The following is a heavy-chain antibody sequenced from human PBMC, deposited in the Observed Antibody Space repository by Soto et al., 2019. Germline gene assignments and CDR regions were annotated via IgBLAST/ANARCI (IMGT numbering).Heavy chain of an antibody. CDR1: GFTFGGFS. J-gene: IGHJ6*02. CDR3: ARSPPGTSLFRGGMDV. Sequence: EVSLVESGGGLVKPGGSLRLSCAASGFTFGGFSMNWVRQAPGKGLEWVSSISSTSSNIYHADSLKGRFTISRDNAENSLYLQMNSLRAEDTAVYYCARSPPGTSLFRGGMDVWGQGTAVIVA. V-gene: IGHV3-21*01. D-gene: IGHD2-21*01. CDR2: ISSTSSNI.